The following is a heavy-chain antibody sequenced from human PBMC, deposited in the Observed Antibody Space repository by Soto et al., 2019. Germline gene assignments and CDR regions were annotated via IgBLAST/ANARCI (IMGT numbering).Heavy chain of an antibody. V-gene: IGHV4-4*07. CDR1: SGYLSNYY. CDR2: IFPPGNT. CDR3: ATWSLGPDY. D-gene: IGHD1-26*01. Sequence: PSETLSLTCTVSSGYLSNYYWSWIRQPAGKGLEWIGRIFPPGNTDYNPSLRSRVTMSVDTSKNQFSLKLNSVTAADTAVYYCATWSLGPDYWGPGSLVTVSS. J-gene: IGHJ4*02.